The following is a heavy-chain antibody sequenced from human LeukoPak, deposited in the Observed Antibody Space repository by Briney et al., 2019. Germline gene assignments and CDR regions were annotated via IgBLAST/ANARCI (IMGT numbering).Heavy chain of an antibody. J-gene: IGHJ1*01. CDR3: ARGKYDSSPFLQH. CDR2: ISSNGGST. D-gene: IGHD3-22*01. V-gene: IGHV3-64*01. Sequence: PGGSLRLSCAASGFTFSSYAMHWVRQAPGKGLGYVSAISSNGGSTYYANSVKGRFTIFRDNSKNTLYLQMGSLRAEDMAVYYCARGKYDSSPFLQHWGQGTLVTVSS. CDR1: GFTFSSYA.